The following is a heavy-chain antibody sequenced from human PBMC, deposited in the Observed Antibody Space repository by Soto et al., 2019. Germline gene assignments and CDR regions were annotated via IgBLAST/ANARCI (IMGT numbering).Heavy chain of an antibody. CDR3: ARINGDSWFLVLFLS. CDR2: INPNTGGT. V-gene: IGHV1-2*06. CDR1: GYTLTDDY. D-gene: IGHD6-13*01. J-gene: IGHJ5*02. Sequence: SLNRARKASGYTLTDDYFHWGRQAPGQGLEWMGQINPNTGGTNYAQKFQGRVSMTRDTSTSTAYMELSSLRSDDTAVYYCARINGDSWFLVLFLSWGQGTLVT.